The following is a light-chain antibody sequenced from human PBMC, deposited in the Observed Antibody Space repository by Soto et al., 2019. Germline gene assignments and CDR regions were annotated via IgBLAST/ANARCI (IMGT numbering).Light chain of an antibody. V-gene: IGKV1-39*01. J-gene: IGKJ2*01. Sequence: DLQMTQSPSSLSASVGDRVTITCRASQSINSYLNWYQQKPGKAPELLIYAASTLQSGVPSRFSGSGSGTDFTLTISSLQPEDFATYYCQQTYSTPRTFGQGTKLEIK. CDR2: AAS. CDR1: QSINSY. CDR3: QQTYSTPRT.